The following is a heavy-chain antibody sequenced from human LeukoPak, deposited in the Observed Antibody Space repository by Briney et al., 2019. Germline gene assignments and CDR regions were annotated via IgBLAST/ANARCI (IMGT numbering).Heavy chain of an antibody. V-gene: IGHV3-23*01. CDR1: GFTFSSFA. J-gene: IGHJ3*01. D-gene: IGHD2-21*02. Sequence: GGSLRLSCAASGFTFSSFAMSWVRQAPGKGLEWVSALSSSGRSTYYVDSMKGHFSVSRDNSRNTLFLDINSLRAEDTATYFCATRGSKWSLDEGFSLWGQGTVVTVSS. CDR2: LSSSGRST. CDR3: ATRGSKWSLDEGFSL.